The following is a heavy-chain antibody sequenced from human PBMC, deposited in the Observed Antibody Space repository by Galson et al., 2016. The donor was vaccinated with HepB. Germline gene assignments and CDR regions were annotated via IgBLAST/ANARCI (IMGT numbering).Heavy chain of an antibody. V-gene: IGHV3-74*01. D-gene: IGHD3-10*01. J-gene: IGHJ4*02. Sequence: SLRLSCAASGFTLSSFWMHWVRQAPGKGLVWVSRINSDGSSTGYADSVKGRFTTSRDNAKNTLYLQMNSLRTDDTALYYCAKVRVGYRRYSGYGYVDYGGQGTLVTVSS. CDR2: INSDGSST. CDR1: GFTLSSFW. CDR3: AKVRVGYRRYSGYGYVDY.